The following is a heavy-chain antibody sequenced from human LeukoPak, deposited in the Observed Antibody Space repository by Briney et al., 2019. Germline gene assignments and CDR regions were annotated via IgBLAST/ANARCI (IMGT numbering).Heavy chain of an antibody. D-gene: IGHD3/OR15-3a*01. CDR3: AKMDSDYYIDF. CDR1: GFIVGSTY. V-gene: IGHV3-53*01. J-gene: IGHJ4*02. CDR2: INSGGTT. Sequence: PGGSLRLSCAASGFIVGSTYMNWVRQAPGKGLEWISVINSGGTTYYADSVKGRFTISRDDSNNMLFLQMNSLRAEDTALYYCAKMDSDYYIDFWGQGTLVTVSS.